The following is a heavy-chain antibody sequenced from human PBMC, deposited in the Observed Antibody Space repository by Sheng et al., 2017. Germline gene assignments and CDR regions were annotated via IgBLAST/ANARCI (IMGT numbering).Heavy chain of an antibody. CDR1: GGTFSSYA. D-gene: IGHD3-10*01. CDR3: ARPQTGLRITMVRGVAGGAFDI. Sequence: QVQLVQSGAEVKKPGSSVKVSCKASGGTFSSYAISWVRQAPGQGLEWMGGIIPIFGTANYAQKFQGRVTITADESTSTAYMELSSLRSEDTAVYYCARPQTGLRITMVRGVAGGAFDIWGQGTMVTVSS. CDR2: IIPIFGTA. J-gene: IGHJ3*02. V-gene: IGHV1-69*13.